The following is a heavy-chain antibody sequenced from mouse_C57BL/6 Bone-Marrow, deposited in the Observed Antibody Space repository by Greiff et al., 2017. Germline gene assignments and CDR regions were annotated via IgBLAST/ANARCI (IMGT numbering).Heavy chain of an antibody. Sequence: VQLQQPGAELVKPGASVKMSCKASGYTFTSYWITWVKQRPGQGLEWIGDIYPGSGSTNYNEKFKSKATLTVDTSSSPAYMQRSSLTSEDSAVYYCAREGGITTVGYFDYWGQGTTLTVAS. CDR1: GYTFTSYW. J-gene: IGHJ2*01. D-gene: IGHD1-1*01. V-gene: IGHV1-55*01. CDR2: IYPGSGST. CDR3: AREGGITTVGYFDY.